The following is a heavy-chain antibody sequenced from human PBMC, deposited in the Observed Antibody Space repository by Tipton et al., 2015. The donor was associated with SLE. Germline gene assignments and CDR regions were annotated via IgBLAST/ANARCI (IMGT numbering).Heavy chain of an antibody. J-gene: IGHJ3*02. CDR1: GFTFSSYG. Sequence: SLRLSCAASGFTFSSYGMHWVRQAPGKGLEWVAVIWYDGSNKYYADSVKGRFTISRDNSKNTLYLQMNSLRAEDTAVYYCARGKAWGDRGKAAFDIWGQGTMVTVSS. V-gene: IGHV3-33*08. D-gene: IGHD3-10*01. CDR3: ARGKAWGDRGKAAFDI. CDR2: IWYDGSNK.